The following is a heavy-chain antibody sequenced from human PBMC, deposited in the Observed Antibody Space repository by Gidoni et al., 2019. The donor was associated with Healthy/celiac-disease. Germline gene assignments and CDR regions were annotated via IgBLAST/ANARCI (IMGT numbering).Heavy chain of an antibody. D-gene: IGHD3-22*01. J-gene: IGHJ2*01. CDR2: IIPIFGTA. CDR3: ARGGYDSSGYYYWYFDL. V-gene: IGHV1-69*01. CDR1: GGTFSSYA. Sequence: QVQLVQSGAEVKKPGSSVKVSCNASGGTFSSYAISWVRQAPGQGLEWMGGIIPIFGTANYAQKFQGRVTITADESTSTAYMELSSLRSEDTAVYYCARGGYDSSGYYYWYFDLWGRGTLVTVSS.